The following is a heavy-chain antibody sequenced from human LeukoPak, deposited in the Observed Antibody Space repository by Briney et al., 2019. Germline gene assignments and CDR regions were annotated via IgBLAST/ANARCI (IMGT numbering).Heavy chain of an antibody. CDR1: GVSISSSSYY. V-gene: IGHV4-39*01. CDR2: IYYSGST. J-gene: IGHJ2*01. CDR3: AIMSGDYILYWYFDL. Sequence: PSETLSLTCTVSGVSISSSSYYWGWIRQPPGKGLEWIGSIYYSGSTYYNPSLKSRVTISVDTSKNQFSLKLSSVTAADTAVYYCAIMSGDYILYWYFDLWGRGTLVTVSS. D-gene: IGHD4-17*01.